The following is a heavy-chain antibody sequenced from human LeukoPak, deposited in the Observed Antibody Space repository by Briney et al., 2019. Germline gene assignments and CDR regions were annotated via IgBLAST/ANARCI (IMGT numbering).Heavy chain of an antibody. J-gene: IGHJ4*02. CDR1: GGTFSSYA. V-gene: IGHV1-69*04. Sequence: SVKVSCKASGGTFSSYAISWVRQAPGQGLEWMGRIIPILGIANYAQKFQDRVTITADKSTSTAYMELSSLRSEDTAVYYCARGPITGTKERWGQGTLVTVSS. CDR2: IIPILGIA. D-gene: IGHD1-7*01. CDR3: ARGPITGTKER.